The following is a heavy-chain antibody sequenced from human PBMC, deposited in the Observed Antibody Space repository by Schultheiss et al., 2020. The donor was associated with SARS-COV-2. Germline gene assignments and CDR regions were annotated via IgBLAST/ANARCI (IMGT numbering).Heavy chain of an antibody. CDR3: VRDRRTYSSGWYYYYYVMDV. J-gene: IGHJ6*02. V-gene: IGHV3-33*01. Sequence: GGSLRLSCVASGFTFSRYGMHWVRQAPGKGLEWVAVIWYDGSNRYYGDSVKGRFTISRDNSKNTVYLQMNSLRADDTAVYYCVRDRRTYSSGWYYYYYVMDVWGQGTTVTVSS. CDR2: IWYDGSNR. CDR1: GFTFSRYG. D-gene: IGHD6-19*01.